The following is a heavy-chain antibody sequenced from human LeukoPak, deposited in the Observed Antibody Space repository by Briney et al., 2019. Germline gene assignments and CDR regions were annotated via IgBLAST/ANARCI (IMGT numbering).Heavy chain of an antibody. J-gene: IGHJ4*02. D-gene: IGHD4-17*01. Sequence: GGSLRSYCVVSGFTFSSYSMNWVSQATGKGLEWASSIRSSSSYIYYEDSVKRRFIISRDNAKNSLHLQMNSLRAEDTAVYYCARDQYGDYVFDYWGQGTLVTVSS. V-gene: IGHV3-21*01. CDR1: GFTFSSYS. CDR2: IRSSSSYI. CDR3: ARDQYGDYVFDY.